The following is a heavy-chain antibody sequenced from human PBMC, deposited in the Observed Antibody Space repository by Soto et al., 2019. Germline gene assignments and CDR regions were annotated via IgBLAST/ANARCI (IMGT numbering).Heavy chain of an antibody. J-gene: IGHJ4*02. CDR1: GFTFSSYW. CDR2: IKQDGSEK. CDR3: ARVPGSGRGNYFDY. D-gene: IGHD3-10*01. V-gene: IGHV3-7*01. Sequence: GGSLRLSCAASGFTFSSYWMSWVRQAPGKGLEWVANIKQDGSEKYYVDSVKGRFTISRDNAKNSLYLQMNSLRAEDTAVYYCARVPGSGRGNYFDYWGQGTLVTVSS.